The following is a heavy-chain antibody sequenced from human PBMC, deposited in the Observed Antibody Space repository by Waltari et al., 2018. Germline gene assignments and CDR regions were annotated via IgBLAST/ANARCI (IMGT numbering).Heavy chain of an antibody. J-gene: IGHJ4*02. CDR1: GFTFSSYA. Sequence: EVQLLESGGGLVQPGGSLRLSCAASGFTFSSYAMSWVRQAPGKGLEWVSGIRGGGGRTYYADSVKGRFTISRDNSKNRLYLQMNSLRAEDTAVYYCAKDSLSFGGATFKFDSWGQGTLVTVSS. CDR2: IRGGGGRT. V-gene: IGHV3-23*01. D-gene: IGHD3-16*01. CDR3: AKDSLSFGGATFKFDS.